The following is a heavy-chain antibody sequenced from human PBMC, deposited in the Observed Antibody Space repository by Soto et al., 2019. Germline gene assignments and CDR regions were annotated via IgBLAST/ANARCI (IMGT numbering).Heavy chain of an antibody. CDR2: IFYTESA. Sequence: PSETLSLTCTVSGGSISSYYWIWIRQPPGKGLEWIGSIFYTESADYNPSLKSRVTISLDTSKNHFSLNLSSVTAADTAVYYCASVDRGAFDHWGQGTLVTVSS. D-gene: IGHD5-12*01. J-gene: IGHJ4*02. V-gene: IGHV4-59*01. CDR1: GGSISSYY. CDR3: ASVDRGAFDH.